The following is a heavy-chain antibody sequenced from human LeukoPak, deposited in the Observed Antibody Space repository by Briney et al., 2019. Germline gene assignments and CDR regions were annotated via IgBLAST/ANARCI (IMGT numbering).Heavy chain of an antibody. CDR3: ARIGISGSYWDFDQ. Sequence: GASVKVSCKASGYTFSAYYLHWVRQAPGKGLEWMGWIDPNSGGTKYAQNFQGRVAMTRDTSISTAYMELSSLRSADTAVYYCARIGISGSYWDFDQWGQGTLVTVSS. J-gene: IGHJ4*02. CDR1: GYTFSAYY. V-gene: IGHV1-2*02. D-gene: IGHD1-26*01. CDR2: IDPNSGGT.